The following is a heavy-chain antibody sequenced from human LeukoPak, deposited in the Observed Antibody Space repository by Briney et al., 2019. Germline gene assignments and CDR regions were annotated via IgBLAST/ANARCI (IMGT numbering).Heavy chain of an antibody. CDR1: GGSISSGSYY. CDR2: IYTSGST. J-gene: IGHJ3*01. V-gene: IGHV4-61*02. CDR3: AREGAITMIVV. D-gene: IGHD3-22*01. Sequence: SETLSLTCTVSGGSISSGSYYWSWIRQPAGKGLEWIGRIYTSGSTNYNPSLKSRVTISVDTSKNQFSLKLSSVTAADTAVYYCAREGAITMIVVWGQGTMVTVSS.